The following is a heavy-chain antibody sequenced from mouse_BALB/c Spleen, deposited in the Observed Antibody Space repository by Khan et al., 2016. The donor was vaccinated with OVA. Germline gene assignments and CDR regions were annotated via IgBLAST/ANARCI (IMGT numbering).Heavy chain of an antibody. Sequence: VRLQQSGPELVKPGASVKIPCKASGYAFTDYNMDWVKQSHGKSLEWIGDITPNNGGTIYNQNFKGKATLTVDKSSNTAYMELRSLTYEDTAVXYCARGGFGSPFAYWGQGTLVTVSA. D-gene: IGHD1-1*01. CDR3: ARGGFGSPFAY. J-gene: IGHJ3*01. CDR2: ITPNNGGT. CDR1: GYAFTDYN. V-gene: IGHV1-18*01.